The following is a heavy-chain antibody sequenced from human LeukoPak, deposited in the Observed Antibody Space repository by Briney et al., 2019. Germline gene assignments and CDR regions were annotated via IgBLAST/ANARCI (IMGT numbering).Heavy chain of an antibody. CDR3: ASMASGSYYNFDS. CDR1: GYTFTGYY. Sequence: ASVKVSCKASGYTFTGYYMHWARQAPGQGLEWMGWLNLNSGGTNYAQEFQGRVTMTRDTSISTAYMELSRLRSDDTAVYYCASMASGSYYNFDSWGQGTLVTVSS. D-gene: IGHD3-10*01. J-gene: IGHJ4*02. V-gene: IGHV1-2*02. CDR2: LNLNSGGT.